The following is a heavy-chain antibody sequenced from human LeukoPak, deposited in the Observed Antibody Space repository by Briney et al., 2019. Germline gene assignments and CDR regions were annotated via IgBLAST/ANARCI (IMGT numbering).Heavy chain of an antibody. CDR3: ARKED. CDR2: ISSGGST. V-gene: IGHV3-66*01. J-gene: IGHJ4*02. CDR1: GITFSNNY. Sequence: PGGSLRLSCAASGITFSNNYMIWVRQAPGKWLEWVSVISSGGSTYYADSVKGRFTISRDSSKNTVYLQMNSLRAEDTAVYYCARKEDWGQGTLVTVSS.